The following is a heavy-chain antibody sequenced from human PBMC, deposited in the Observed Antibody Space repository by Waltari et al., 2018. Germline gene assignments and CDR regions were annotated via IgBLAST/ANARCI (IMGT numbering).Heavy chain of an antibody. V-gene: IGHV1-18*01. Sequence: QVQLVQSGTAVKKPGASVKVSCKASGYTFSNYGVRWVRKAPGHGLEWVGWIAAYNGNTHSAPKLQCRVTMTTDTSTTTAYLELRSLTSDDTAVYYCARVFDSSQYYYGSDYWGQGTLVTVSS. CDR3: ARVFDSSQYYYGSDY. D-gene: IGHD3-22*01. CDR2: IAAYNGNT. CDR1: GYTFSNYG. J-gene: IGHJ4*02.